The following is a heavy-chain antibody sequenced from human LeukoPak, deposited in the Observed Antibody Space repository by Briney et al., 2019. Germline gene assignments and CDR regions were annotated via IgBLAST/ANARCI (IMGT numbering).Heavy chain of an antibody. CDR1: GGSFSGYY. CDR3: ARAGDPNWFDP. CDR2: INHSGST. D-gene: IGHD4-17*01. J-gene: IGHJ5*02. Sequence: SETLSLTCAVYGGSFSGYYWSWIRQPPGKGLEWIGEINHSGSTNYNPSLKSRVTISVDTSKNQFSLKLSSVTAADTAVYYCARAGDPNWFDPWGQGTLVTVSS. V-gene: IGHV4-34*01.